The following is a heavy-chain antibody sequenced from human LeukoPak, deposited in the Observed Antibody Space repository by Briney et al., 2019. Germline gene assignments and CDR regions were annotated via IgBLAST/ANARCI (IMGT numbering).Heavy chain of an antibody. J-gene: IGHJ4*02. CDR3: TTVRSGWSDY. Sequence: TPGGSLRLSCAASGFTFSNAWMSWVRQAPGKGLEWVAHIKSKTDGGTTDYAAPVKGRFTISRDDSKNTLYLQMNSLKTEDTAVYYCTTVRSGWSDYWGQGTLVTVSS. V-gene: IGHV3-15*01. CDR1: GFTFSNAW. D-gene: IGHD6-19*01. CDR2: IKSKTDGGTT.